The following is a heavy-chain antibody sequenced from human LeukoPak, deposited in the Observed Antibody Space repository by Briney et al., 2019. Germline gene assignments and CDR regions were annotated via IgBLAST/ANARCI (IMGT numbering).Heavy chain of an antibody. CDR2: ISGSGGGT. J-gene: IGHJ4*02. D-gene: IGHD3-22*01. CDR3: AKRGVVIRVILVGFHKEAYYFDS. CDR1: GITLSNYA. V-gene: IGHV3-23*01. Sequence: GGSLRLSCAVSGITLSNYAMSWVRQAPGKGLEWVAGISGSGGGTHYADSVKGRFTISRDNPKNTLYLQMNNLRAGDTAVYFCAKRGVVIRVILVGFHKEAYYFDSWGQGALVTVSS.